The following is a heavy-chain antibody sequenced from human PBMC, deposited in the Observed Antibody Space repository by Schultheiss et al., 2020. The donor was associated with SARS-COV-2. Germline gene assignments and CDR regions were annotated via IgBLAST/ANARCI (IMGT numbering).Heavy chain of an antibody. D-gene: IGHD6-13*01. CDR2: IWYDGSNK. V-gene: IGHV3-33*01. CDR3: ARERPRIAAAGDVDY. CDR1: GFTFSSYG. Sequence: GGSLRLSCAASGFTFSSYGMHWVRQAPGKGLEWVAVIWYDGSNKYYADSVKGRFTISRDNAKNSLYLQMNSLRAEDTAVYYCARERPRIAAAGDVDYWGQGTLVTVSS. J-gene: IGHJ4*02.